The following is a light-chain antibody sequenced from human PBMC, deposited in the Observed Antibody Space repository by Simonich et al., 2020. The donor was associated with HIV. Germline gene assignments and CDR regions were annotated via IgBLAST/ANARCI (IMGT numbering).Light chain of an antibody. CDR1: QSVLYSSNNKNY. V-gene: IGKV4-1*01. CDR2: WAS. Sequence: DIVMTQSPDSLAVSLGEWATINCKPSQSVLYSSNNKNYLAWYQQKPGQPPKLLIYWASTRESGVPDRFSGSGSGTDFTLTISSLQAEDVAVYYCQQYYSTPDTFGPGTKVDIK. J-gene: IGKJ3*01. CDR3: QQYYSTPDT.